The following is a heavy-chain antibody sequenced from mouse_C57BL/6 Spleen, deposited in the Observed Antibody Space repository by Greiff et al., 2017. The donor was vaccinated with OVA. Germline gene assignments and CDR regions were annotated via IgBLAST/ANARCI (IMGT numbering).Heavy chain of an antibody. CDR2: IDPETGGT. Sequence: QVQLQQSGAELVRPGASVTLSCKASGYTFTDYEMHWVKQTPVHGLEWIGAIDPETGGTAYNQKFKGKAILTADKSSSPAYMELRSLTSEDSAVYYCARDGSSSDYFDYWGQGTTLTVSS. V-gene: IGHV1-15*01. J-gene: IGHJ2*01. CDR3: ARDGSSSDYFDY. CDR1: GYTFTDYE. D-gene: IGHD1-1*01.